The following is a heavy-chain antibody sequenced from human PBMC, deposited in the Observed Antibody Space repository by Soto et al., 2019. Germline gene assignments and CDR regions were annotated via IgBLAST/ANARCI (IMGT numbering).Heavy chain of an antibody. CDR1: GGSFSGYY. Sequence: SETLSLTCAVYGGSFSGYYWSWIRQPPGKGLEWIGEINHSGSTNYNPSLKSRVTISVDTSKNQFSLKLSSVTAADTAVYYCAIGRWVRGVFDYWGQGTLVTVSS. V-gene: IGHV4-34*01. J-gene: IGHJ4*02. CDR2: INHSGST. D-gene: IGHD3-10*01. CDR3: AIGRWVRGVFDY.